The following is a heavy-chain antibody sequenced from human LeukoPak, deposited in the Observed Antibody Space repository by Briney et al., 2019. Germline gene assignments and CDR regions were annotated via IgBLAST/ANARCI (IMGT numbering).Heavy chain of an antibody. J-gene: IGHJ5*02. CDR3: ARNQYEAGYSSGWYGNWFDP. V-gene: IGHV1-2*06. CDR1: GYTFTGYY. Sequence: ASVKVSCKASGYTFTGYYMHWVRQAPGQGLEWMGRINPNSGGTNYAQKFQGRVTMTRDTSISTAYMELSRLRSDDTAVYYCARNQYEAGYSSGWYGNWFDPWGQGTLDTVSS. D-gene: IGHD6-19*01. CDR2: INPNSGGT.